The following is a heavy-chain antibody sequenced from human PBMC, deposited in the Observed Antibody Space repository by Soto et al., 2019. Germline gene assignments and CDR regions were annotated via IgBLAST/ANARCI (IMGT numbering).Heavy chain of an antibody. Sequence: PSETLSLTCTVSGGSISSDDYCWSWIRQAPGRGLEWIGYIHSSGSIYYNPSLKSRATMSIDTAGNQFSLKVSSVTVADTAVYYCARDLDGLHDDTSGPFPRPGWGQGTLVTVS. D-gene: IGHD3-22*01. CDR1: GGSISSDDYC. CDR3: ARDLDGLHDDTSGPFPRPG. J-gene: IGHJ1*01. CDR2: IHSSGSI. V-gene: IGHV4-30-4*01.